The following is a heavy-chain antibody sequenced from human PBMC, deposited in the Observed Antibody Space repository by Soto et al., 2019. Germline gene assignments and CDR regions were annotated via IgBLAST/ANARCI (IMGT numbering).Heavy chain of an antibody. Sequence: GESLKISCKGSGYSFTTNWIGWVRQMPGKGLEWMGIIYPSDSDTGYSPFFQGQVTISADKSISTAYLQWSSLKASDTAMYYCARAYGGRFDFWGQGTLVTVSS. D-gene: IGHD2-15*01. CDR2: IYPSDSDT. V-gene: IGHV5-51*01. CDR3: ARAYGGRFDF. J-gene: IGHJ4*02. CDR1: GYSFTTNW.